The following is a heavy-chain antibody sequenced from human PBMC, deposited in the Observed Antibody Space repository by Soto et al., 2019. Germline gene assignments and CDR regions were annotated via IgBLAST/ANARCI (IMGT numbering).Heavy chain of an antibody. D-gene: IGHD5-18*01. CDR2: IITIFGTA. CDR3: ARELDAMVKGPAVY. Sequence: QVQLVQSGAVVKKPGASVKVSCKASGGTASSYAISWVRQAPGQGLEWMGGIITIFGTANYAQKFQGRVTITADESTSTAYMELISLRSEDTAVYYCARELDAMVKGPAVYWGQGTLVTVSS. CDR1: GGTASSYA. V-gene: IGHV1-69*01. J-gene: IGHJ4*02.